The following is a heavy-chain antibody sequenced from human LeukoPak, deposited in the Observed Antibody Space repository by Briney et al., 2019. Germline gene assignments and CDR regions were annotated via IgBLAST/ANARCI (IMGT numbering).Heavy chain of an antibody. Sequence: SETLSLTCTVSGYSISSGYYWGWIRQPPGKGLEWIGSIYHSGRTFYNPSLKSRVTISVDTSKNQFSLKLTSVTAADTAVYYCARGGSSGPPSMAYYMDVWGKGTTVTISS. V-gene: IGHV4-38-2*02. CDR3: ARGGSSGPPSMAYYMDV. CDR2: IYHSGRT. CDR1: GYSISSGYY. D-gene: IGHD3-22*01. J-gene: IGHJ6*03.